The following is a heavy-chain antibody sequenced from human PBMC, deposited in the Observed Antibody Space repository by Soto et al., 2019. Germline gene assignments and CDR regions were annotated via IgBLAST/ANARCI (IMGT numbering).Heavy chain of an antibody. CDR3: ARSYYDFWSGYYTPPGWFDP. CDR2: IYYSGST. J-gene: IGHJ5*02. V-gene: IGHV4-30-4*01. D-gene: IGHD3-3*01. Sequence: SETLSLTCTVSGGSISSGDYYWSWIRQPPGKGLEWIGYIYYSGSTYYNPSLKSRVTISVDTSKNQFSLKLSSVTAADTAVYYCARSYYDFWSGYYTPPGWFDPWGQGTLVTVSS. CDR1: GGSISSGDYY.